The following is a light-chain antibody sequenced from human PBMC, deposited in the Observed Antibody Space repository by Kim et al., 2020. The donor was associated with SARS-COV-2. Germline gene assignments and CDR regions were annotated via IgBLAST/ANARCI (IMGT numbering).Light chain of an antibody. Sequence: SSELTQDPAVSVALGQTVRITCQGDSLRNYYASWYQQKPRQAPVLVIYGRNNRPSGIPDRFSGSNSGNTASLTITGAQAEDEANYYCNSRDSSGNHLVFG. CDR2: GRN. CDR1: SLRNYY. V-gene: IGLV3-19*01. CDR3: NSRDSSGNHLV. J-gene: IGLJ3*02.